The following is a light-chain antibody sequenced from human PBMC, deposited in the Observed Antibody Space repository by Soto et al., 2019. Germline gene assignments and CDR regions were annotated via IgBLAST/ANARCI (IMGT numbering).Light chain of an antibody. CDR2: GVS. CDR3: TSYTSSSTVV. V-gene: IGLV2-14*01. CDR1: SSDVGGYDY. J-gene: IGLJ2*01. Sequence: QSALTQPASVSGSPGQSITVSCTGTSSDVGGYDYVSWYQHHPGKAPKLMIYGVSNRPSGVSNRFSGSKSGNTASLTISGLQAEDEADYYCTSYTSSSTVVFGGGTKLTVL.